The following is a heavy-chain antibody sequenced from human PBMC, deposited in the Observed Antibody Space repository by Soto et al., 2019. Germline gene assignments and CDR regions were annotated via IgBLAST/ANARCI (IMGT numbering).Heavy chain of an antibody. CDR3: ALRLGAGTSPTLVP. CDR2: IYWNDEK. Sequence: SGPTLVNPIQALTMTSTLSGFSLSATDMDMDWIRQPPGKALERLALIYWNDEKRYSPSLKSRLTITKDTSKNQVDLTMTNMDTVDTATYSCALRLGAGTSPTLVPCGHGTLVTVYS. J-gene: IGHJ5*02. CDR1: GFSLSATDMD. V-gene: IGHV2-5*01. D-gene: IGHD6-13*01.